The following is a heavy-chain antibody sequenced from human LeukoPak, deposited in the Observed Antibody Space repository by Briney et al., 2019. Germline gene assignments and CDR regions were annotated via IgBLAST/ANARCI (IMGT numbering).Heavy chain of an antibody. D-gene: IGHD2-15*01. V-gene: IGHV1-18*01. J-gene: IGHJ4*02. Sequence: GASVKVSCKASGYTFTSYGISWVRQAPGQGLEWMGWISAYNGNTNYAQKLQGRVTMTTDTSTSTAYMELRSLRSDDTAVYYCARGLLGYCSGGSCYSGDYWGQGTLVTVSS. CDR3: ARGLLGYCSGGSCYSGDY. CDR2: ISAYNGNT. CDR1: GYTFTSYG.